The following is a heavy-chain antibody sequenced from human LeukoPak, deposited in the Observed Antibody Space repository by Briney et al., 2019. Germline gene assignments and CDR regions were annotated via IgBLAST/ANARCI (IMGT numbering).Heavy chain of an antibody. D-gene: IGHD3-10*01. V-gene: IGHV1-18*01. Sequence: ASVKVSCKASGGTFSSYAISWVRQAPGQGLEWMGWISAYNGNTNYAQKLQGRVTMTTDTSTSTAYMELRSLRSDDTAVYYCARDVNYYGSGSPDWYFDLWGRGTLVTVSS. CDR1: GGTFSSYA. CDR2: ISAYNGNT. CDR3: ARDVNYYGSGSPDWYFDL. J-gene: IGHJ2*01.